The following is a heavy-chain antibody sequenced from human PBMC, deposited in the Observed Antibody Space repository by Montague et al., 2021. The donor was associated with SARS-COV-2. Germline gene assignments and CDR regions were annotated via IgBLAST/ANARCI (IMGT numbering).Heavy chain of an antibody. CDR1: GDSITNHY. V-gene: IGHV4-4*07. Sequence: SETLSLTCSVSGDSITNHYWSWIRQPAGKGLEWIGRMYFTGKTNFSPFFSSRLTMSADTSKNQFSLKLTSVTAADTAIYFCARDRFDFGAGRQGTIDFWGQGTLVTDSS. CDR2: MYFTGKT. J-gene: IGHJ4*02. CDR3: ARDRFDFGAGRQGTIDF. D-gene: IGHD3-10*01.